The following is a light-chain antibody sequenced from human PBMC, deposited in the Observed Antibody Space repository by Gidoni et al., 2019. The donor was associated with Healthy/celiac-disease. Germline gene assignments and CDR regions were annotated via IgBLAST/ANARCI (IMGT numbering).Light chain of an antibody. CDR3: AAWDDSLNSVV. V-gene: IGLV1-44*01. CDR1: SANIGSNT. Sequence: QSVMTQPPSASGNPGQRVTTSCSGSSANIGSNTVNWYQQLPGPAPKLLIYSNKQLPSVVHHRFSGSKSGTSSSLAISVLQSEDEADYYFAAWDDSLNSVVFGGGTKLTVL. CDR2: SNK. J-gene: IGLJ2*01.